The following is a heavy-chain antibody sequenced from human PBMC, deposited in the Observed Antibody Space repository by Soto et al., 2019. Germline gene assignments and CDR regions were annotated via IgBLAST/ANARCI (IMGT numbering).Heavy chain of an antibody. V-gene: IGHV3-23*01. CDR1: GFTFSSYT. CDR3: AKAWGIDY. CDR2: ISGSGSST. Sequence: EVQLLESGGGLVEPGGSRRLSCAASGFTFSSYTMSWVRQAPGKGLEWVSTISGSGSSTYSADSVKGRFTISRDNSKNTLYLQMNSPRVEETAIYYCAKAWGIDYWGHGNLVTVSS. D-gene: IGHD7-27*01. J-gene: IGHJ4*01.